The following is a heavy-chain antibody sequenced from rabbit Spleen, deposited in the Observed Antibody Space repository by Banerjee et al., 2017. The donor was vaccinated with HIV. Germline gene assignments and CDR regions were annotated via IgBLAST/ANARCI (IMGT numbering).Heavy chain of an antibody. J-gene: IGHJ6*01. V-gene: IGHV1S69*01. CDR2: IDASGSA. D-gene: IGHD4-2*01. CDR1: GFSLSNFA. Sequence: KESGGRLVKPDESLTLTCTVSGFSLSNFAVSWVRQAPGKGLEWIGIIDASGSAYYASWAKGRFTVSKTSTTVDLKVTSLTAADTATYFCARDAGTSFSTYGMDLWGPGTLVTVS. CDR3: ARDAGTSFSTYGMDL.